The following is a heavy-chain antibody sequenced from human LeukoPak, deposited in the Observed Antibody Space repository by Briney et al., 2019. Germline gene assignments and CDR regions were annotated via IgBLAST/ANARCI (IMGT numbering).Heavy chain of an antibody. CDR2: INPNSGGT. CDR1: GYTFTGYY. V-gene: IGHV1-2*02. D-gene: IGHD1-20*01. J-gene: IGHJ4*02. Sequence: AASLKVSCKASGYTFTGYYMHWVRQAPGQGLEWMGWINPNSGGTTYAQKFQGRVTMTRDTSISTAYMELSRLRSDDTAVYYCARGDNWNDGVGYFDYWGQGTLVTVSS. CDR3: ARGDNWNDGVGYFDY.